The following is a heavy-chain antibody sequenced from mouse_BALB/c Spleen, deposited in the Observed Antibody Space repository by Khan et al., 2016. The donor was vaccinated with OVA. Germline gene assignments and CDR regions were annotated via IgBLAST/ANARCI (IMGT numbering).Heavy chain of an antibody. D-gene: IGHD2-2*01. CDR1: GYPFTDYN. CDR3: ARHGYGGFAY. CDR2: IFPNNGGT. Sequence: MQLEESGPELVKPGASVKIPCKASGYPFTDYNMAWVKQSHGRGLEWIGDIFPNNGGTVYNQKFKGKATLTVDKSSSLAFMELRSLTSEDTAVDYCARHGYGGFAYWGQGTLVTVS. V-gene: IGHV1-18*01. J-gene: IGHJ3*01.